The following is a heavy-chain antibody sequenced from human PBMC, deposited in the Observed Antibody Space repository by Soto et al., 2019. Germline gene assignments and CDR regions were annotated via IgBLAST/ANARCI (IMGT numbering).Heavy chain of an antibody. Sequence: GESLKISCKVSGYSFTSYWIGWVRQMPGKGLEWMGIIYPGDSDTRYSPSFQGQVTISADKSISTAYLQWSSLKASDTAMYYCARHEYYYDSSGYYYHFDYWGQGTLVTVSS. CDR1: GYSFTSYW. V-gene: IGHV5-51*01. D-gene: IGHD3-22*01. J-gene: IGHJ4*02. CDR3: ARHEYYYDSSGYYYHFDY. CDR2: IYPGDSDT.